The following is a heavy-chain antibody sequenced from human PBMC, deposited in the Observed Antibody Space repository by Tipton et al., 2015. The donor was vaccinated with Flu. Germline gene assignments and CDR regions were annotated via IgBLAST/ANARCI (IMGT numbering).Heavy chain of an antibody. CDR1: GYTFFSYG. CDR2: ISTYKGET. J-gene: IGHJ5*02. V-gene: IGHV1-18*01. Sequence: QLVQSGPEVKKPGASVRVSCKASGYTFFSYGISWVRQAPGQGLEWMGWISTYKGETNYPQKFRGRVTMTTDTSTTTAYMELRNLRSDDTAVYYCTRDSGWGRSGAWFDPWGQGTLVTVSS. D-gene: IGHD3-16*01. CDR3: TRDSGWGRSGAWFDP.